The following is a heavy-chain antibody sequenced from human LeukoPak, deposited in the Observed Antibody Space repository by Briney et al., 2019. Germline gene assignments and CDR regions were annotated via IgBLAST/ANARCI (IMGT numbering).Heavy chain of an antibody. V-gene: IGHV3-74*01. D-gene: IGHD6-13*01. J-gene: IGHJ5*02. CDR1: GFTFSSYW. CDR3: ARNGYSSSWYSPNWFDP. CDR2: ISSDESST. Sequence: GGSLRLSCAASGFTFSSYWMHWVRQAPGKGLVWVSRISSDESSTSYADSVKGRFTISRDNAKNTLYLQMNSLRAEDTAVYYCARNGYSSSWYSPNWFDPWGQGTLVTVSS.